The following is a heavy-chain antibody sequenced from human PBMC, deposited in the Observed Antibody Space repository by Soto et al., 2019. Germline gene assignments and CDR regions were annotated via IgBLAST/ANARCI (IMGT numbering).Heavy chain of an antibody. CDR1: GCTFSSYA. Sequence: ASVKVSCKASGCTFSSYAISWVRQAPGQGLEWMGGIIPIFGTANYAQKFQGRVTITADKSTSTAYMELSSLRSEDTAVYYCARGSGGYDRPFEYWGQATLVTVS. J-gene: IGHJ4*02. CDR3: ARGSGGYDRPFEY. CDR2: IIPIFGTA. D-gene: IGHD5-12*01. V-gene: IGHV1-69*06.